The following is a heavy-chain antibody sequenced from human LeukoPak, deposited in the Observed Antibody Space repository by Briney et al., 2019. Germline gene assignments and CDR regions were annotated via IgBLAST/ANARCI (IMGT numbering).Heavy chain of an antibody. CDR1: GGPFSGYY. D-gene: IGHD6-19*01. J-gene: IGHJ4*02. CDR2: INHSGST. V-gene: IGHV4-34*01. Sequence: SETLSLTCAVYGGPFSGYYWSWIRQPPGKGLEWIGEINHSGSTNYNPSLKSRVTISVDTSKNQFSLKLSSVTAADTAVYYCARGRVSSSPDYWGQGTLVTVSS. CDR3: ARGRVSSSPDY.